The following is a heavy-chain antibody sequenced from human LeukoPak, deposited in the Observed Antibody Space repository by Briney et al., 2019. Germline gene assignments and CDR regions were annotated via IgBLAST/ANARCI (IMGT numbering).Heavy chain of an antibody. J-gene: IGHJ6*02. CDR3: ARLLGQDYYYYGMDV. V-gene: IGHV4-59*08. CDR1: GVSISGYY. CDR2: IYYSGST. Sequence: NSSETLSLTCTVSGVSISGYYWSWIRQPPGKGLEWIGYIYYSGSTNYNPSLKSRVTISVDTSKNQFPLKLSSVTAADTAVYYCARLLGQDYYYYGMDVWGQGTTVTVSS. D-gene: IGHD2/OR15-2a*01.